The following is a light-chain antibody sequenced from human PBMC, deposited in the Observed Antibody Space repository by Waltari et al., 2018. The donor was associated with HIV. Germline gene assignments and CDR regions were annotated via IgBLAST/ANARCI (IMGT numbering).Light chain of an antibody. CDR3: QQYYSSPMYT. V-gene: IGKV4-1*01. J-gene: IGKJ2*01. CDR2: WAS. Sequence: DIVIPQSPDSLPVSLVERASINCMFCHSILYSSNNKNYLAWYQQKPGQPPKLLIYWASTRESGVLDRFSGSGSGTDFTLTISSLQAEDVAVYYCQQYYSSPMYTFGQGTKLEIK. CDR1: HSILYSSNNKNY.